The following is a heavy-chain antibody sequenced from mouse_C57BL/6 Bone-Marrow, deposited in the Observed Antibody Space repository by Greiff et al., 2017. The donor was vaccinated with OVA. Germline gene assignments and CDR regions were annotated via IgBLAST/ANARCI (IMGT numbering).Heavy chain of an antibody. Sequence: QVQLQQPGAELVRPGSSVKLSCKASGYTFTSYWMHWVKQRPIQGLEWIGNIDPSDSDTHYNQKFKDKATLTVDKSSSTAYMQLSSLTTEDSAVYYCARGAPGFAYWGQGTLVTVSA. CDR3: ARGAPGFAY. V-gene: IGHV1-52*01. CDR1: GYTFTSYW. CDR2: IDPSDSDT. J-gene: IGHJ3*01.